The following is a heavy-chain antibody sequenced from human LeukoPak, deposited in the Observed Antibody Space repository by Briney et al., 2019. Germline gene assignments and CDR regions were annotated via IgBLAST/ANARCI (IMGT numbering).Heavy chain of an antibody. CDR3: ARRSSMVRGVIPGNRFDP. CDR1: GGSISSSSYY. V-gene: IGHV4-39*01. CDR2: IYYSGST. Sequence: SETLSLTCTVSGGSISSSSYYWGWIRQPPGKGLEWIGSIYYSGSTYYNPSLKSRVTISVDTSKNQFSLKLSSVTAADTAVYYCARRSSMVRGVIPGNRFDPWGQGTLVTVSS. D-gene: IGHD3-10*01. J-gene: IGHJ5*02.